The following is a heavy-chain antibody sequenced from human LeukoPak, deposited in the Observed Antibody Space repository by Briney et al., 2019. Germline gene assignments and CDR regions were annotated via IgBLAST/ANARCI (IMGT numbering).Heavy chain of an antibody. D-gene: IGHD6-13*01. Sequence: GGSLRLSCAASGFTFSSYEMNWVRQAPGKGLEWVSYISSSGSTIYYADSVKGRFTISRDNAKNSLYLQMNSLRAEDTAVYYCARGSWYGDYMDVWGKGTTVTISS. CDR2: ISSSGSTI. CDR3: ARGSWYGDYMDV. V-gene: IGHV3-48*03. CDR1: GFTFSSYE. J-gene: IGHJ6*03.